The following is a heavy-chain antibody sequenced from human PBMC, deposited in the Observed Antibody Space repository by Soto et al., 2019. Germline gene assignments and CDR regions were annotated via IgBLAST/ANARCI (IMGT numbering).Heavy chain of an antibody. Sequence: WTWIRQPVGKGLEWIGRIHGSGTTAYSPSLMSRLTMSVDTSKNQLSLKVTSVTAADTAVYYCVRVGAVAANGGYFDYWGQGTLVTVSA. CDR2: IHGSGTT. CDR3: VRVGAVAANGGYFDY. J-gene: IGHJ4*02. D-gene: IGHD6-19*01. V-gene: IGHV4-59*10.